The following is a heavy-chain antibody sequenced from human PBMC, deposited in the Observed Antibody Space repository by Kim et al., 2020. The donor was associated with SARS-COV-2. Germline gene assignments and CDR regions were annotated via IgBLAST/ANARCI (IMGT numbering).Heavy chain of an antibody. Sequence: GGSLRLSCAASGFTFSSYAMTWVRQAPGKGLEWVSAISAGGGSTYYADSVKGRFTISRDNSRNTLYLQMNSLRAEATAVYYCAKDQVVTAIQGRYGYWGQGTLVTVSS. CDR3: AKDQVVTAIQGRYGY. D-gene: IGHD2-21*02. V-gene: IGHV3-23*01. CDR1: GFTFSSYA. J-gene: IGHJ4*02. CDR2: ISAGGGST.